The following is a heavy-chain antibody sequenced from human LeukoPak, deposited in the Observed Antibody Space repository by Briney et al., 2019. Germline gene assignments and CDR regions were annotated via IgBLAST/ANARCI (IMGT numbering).Heavy chain of an antibody. CDR2: ISSSSSYI. CDR3: ARRNTTVTTPFDY. CDR1: GFTFSSYS. Sequence: GGSLILSCAASGFTFSSYSMNWVRQAPGKGLEWVSSISSSSSYIYYADSVKGRFTISRDNAKNSLYLQMNSLRAEDTAVYYCARRNTTVTTPFDYWGQGTLVTVSS. V-gene: IGHV3-21*01. D-gene: IGHD4-17*01. J-gene: IGHJ4*02.